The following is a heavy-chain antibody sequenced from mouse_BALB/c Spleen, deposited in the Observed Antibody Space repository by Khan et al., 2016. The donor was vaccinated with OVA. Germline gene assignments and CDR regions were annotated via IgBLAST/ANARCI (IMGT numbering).Heavy chain of an antibody. J-gene: IGHJ4*01. CDR2: ISSGSNTI. CDR3: TRRRIYDGYYGGAMDY. D-gene: IGHD2-3*01. V-gene: IGHV5-17*02. CDR1: GFTLSSFG. Sequence: EVELVESGGGLVQPGGSRKLSCAASGFTLSSFGMHWVRQAPEKGLEWVAYISSGSNTINYADTVQGRFTISRDNSQNPLFLQMTSLRSEDTAMYYCTRRRIYDGYYGGAMDYWGQGTAVTVSS.